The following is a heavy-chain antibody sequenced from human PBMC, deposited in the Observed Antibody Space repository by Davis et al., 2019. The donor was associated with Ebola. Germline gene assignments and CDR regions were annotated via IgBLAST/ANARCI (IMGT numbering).Heavy chain of an antibody. J-gene: IGHJ6*02. CDR3: ARGGVLRYFDWLGKPYYGMDV. CDR1: GYTFTSYG. CDR2: ISAYNGST. Sequence: ASVKVSCKASGYTFTSYGISWVRQAPGQGLEWMGWISAYNGSTNYAQKLQGRVTMTTDTSTSTAYMELRSLRSDDTAVYYCARGGVLRYFDWLGKPYYGMDVWGQGTTVTVSS. D-gene: IGHD3-9*01. V-gene: IGHV1-18*01.